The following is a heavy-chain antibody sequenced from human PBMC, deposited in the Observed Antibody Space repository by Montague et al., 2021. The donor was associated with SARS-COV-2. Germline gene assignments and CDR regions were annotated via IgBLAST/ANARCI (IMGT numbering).Heavy chain of an antibody. D-gene: IGHD3-10*01. V-gene: IGHV4-4*02. Sequence: SETLSLTCEVSGASISSNNWWIWVRQSPGKGLEWIGKTYHSGSTNYNPSLRSRVTISVDKSKNQFSLKVNSVSAADTAVYYCARLGVVPSPRTFDPWGQGTLVTVSS. J-gene: IGHJ5*02. CDR2: TYHSGST. CDR3: ARLGVVPSPRTFDP. CDR1: GASISSNNW.